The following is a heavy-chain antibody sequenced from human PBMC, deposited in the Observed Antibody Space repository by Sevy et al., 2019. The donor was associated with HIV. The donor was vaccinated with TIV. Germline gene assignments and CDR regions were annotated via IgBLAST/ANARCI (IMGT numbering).Heavy chain of an antibody. J-gene: IGHJ3*02. Sequence: GGSLRLSCAASGFNFSSSEMNWVRQAPGKGLEWVSYISSSDSTIYYADSVKGRFTISRDNAKNSLYLQMNSLRAEDTAVYYCARDAYYYDSSVPQGEAFDIWGQGTMVTVSS. CDR1: GFNFSSSE. CDR3: ARDAYYYDSSVPQGEAFDI. V-gene: IGHV3-48*03. CDR2: ISSSDSTI. D-gene: IGHD3-22*01.